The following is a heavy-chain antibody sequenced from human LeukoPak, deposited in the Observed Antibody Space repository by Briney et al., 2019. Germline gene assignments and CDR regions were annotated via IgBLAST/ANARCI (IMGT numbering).Heavy chain of an antibody. D-gene: IGHD4-23*01. J-gene: IGHJ6*02. CDR3: ARDPTVVNPQYGMDV. CDR1: GYTFTSYY. V-gene: IGHV1-46*01. Sequence: ASVKVSCKASGYTFTSYYMHWVRQAPGQGLEWMGIINPSGGSTSYAQKFQGRVTMTRDTSTSTVYMELSSLRSEDTAVYYCARDPTVVNPQYGMDVWGQGTTVTVSS. CDR2: INPSGGST.